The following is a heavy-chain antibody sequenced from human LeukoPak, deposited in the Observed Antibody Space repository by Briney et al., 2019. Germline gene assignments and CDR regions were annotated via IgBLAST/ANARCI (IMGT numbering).Heavy chain of an antibody. CDR2: ISPSGSA. V-gene: IGHV3-23*01. CDR3: AKSRSAMVRGVIEY. D-gene: IGHD3-10*01. J-gene: IGHJ6*02. CDR1: GFTFSNYA. Sequence: GGSLRLSCAASGFTFSNYAMSWVRQAPGKGLEWVSVISPSGSAYNADPVKGRFTISRDNSKDTVYLQMDSLRAEDTATYYCAKSRSAMVRGVIEYWGQGTTVTVSS.